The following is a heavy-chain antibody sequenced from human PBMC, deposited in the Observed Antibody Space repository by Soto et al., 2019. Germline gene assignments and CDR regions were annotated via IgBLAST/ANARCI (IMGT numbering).Heavy chain of an antibody. J-gene: IGHJ4*02. CDR2: STYDSAYI. V-gene: IGHV3-21*01. D-gene: IGHD2-21*02. CDR3: TRQLGSACYDY. CDR1: GFTFSAYT. Sequence: EVQLVESGGGLVKPGGHLRLSCVVSGFTFSAYTMNWVRQAPGKGLEWVSSSTYDSAYIYYADSVKGRFTISRDNANNSLYLQMNSLRAEDTAVYYCTRQLGSACYDYWGQGILVTVSS.